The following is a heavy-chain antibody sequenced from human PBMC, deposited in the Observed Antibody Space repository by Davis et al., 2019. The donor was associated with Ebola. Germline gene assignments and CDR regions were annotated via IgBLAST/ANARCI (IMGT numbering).Heavy chain of an antibody. Sequence: ASVKVSCKASGYSFTYYAIHWVRQAPGQRLEWMGWINGGNGNTKYSQDFQGRVSITRDTSASTAYMELNSLRSEDTAIYYCARNAWLPPLHFDYWGQGTRVTVSS. CDR1: GYSFTYYA. J-gene: IGHJ4*02. D-gene: IGHD5-12*01. CDR3: ARNAWLPPLHFDY. V-gene: IGHV1-3*03. CDR2: INGGNGNT.